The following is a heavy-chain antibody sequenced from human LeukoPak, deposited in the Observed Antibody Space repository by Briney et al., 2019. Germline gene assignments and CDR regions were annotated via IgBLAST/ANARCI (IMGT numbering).Heavy chain of an antibody. CDR2: ISGSGGST. J-gene: IGHJ3*02. CDR3: ATRYYSYGSFPRAFDI. CDR1: GFTFSSYA. D-gene: IGHD5-18*01. V-gene: IGHV3-23*01. Sequence: PGGSLRLSCAASGFTFSSYAMSWVRQAPGKGLEWVSAISGSGGSTYYADSVKGRFTIPRDNSKNTLYLQMNSLRAEDTAVYYCATRYYSYGSFPRAFDIWGQGTMVTVSS.